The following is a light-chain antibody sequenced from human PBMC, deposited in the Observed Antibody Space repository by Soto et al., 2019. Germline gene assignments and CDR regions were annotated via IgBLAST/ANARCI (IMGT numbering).Light chain of an antibody. Sequence: QSVLTQPPSVSAAPGQKVTISCSGSSSNIGNNYVSWYQQLPGTAPKFLIYDDNKRPSGIPDRFSGSKSGTSATLGITGLQTGDEADYYCGTWDSSLSAGMFGGGTKLTVL. CDR1: SSNIGNNY. V-gene: IGLV1-51*01. J-gene: IGLJ3*02. CDR2: DDN. CDR3: GTWDSSLSAGM.